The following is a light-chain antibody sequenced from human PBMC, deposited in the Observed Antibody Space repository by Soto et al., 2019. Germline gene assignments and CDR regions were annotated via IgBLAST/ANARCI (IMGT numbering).Light chain of an antibody. CDR1: QSISSY. V-gene: IGKV1-39*01. Sequence: DIQMTQSPASLSASVGDRVTITCRASQSISSYLNWYQQKAGRAPAVLIYGASNLQGGVPLRFSGSGSGTDFTLTISGLQPEDSATDYCQESRSALWGTCGQGTKVDIK. CDR3: QESRSALWGT. CDR2: GAS. J-gene: IGKJ1*01.